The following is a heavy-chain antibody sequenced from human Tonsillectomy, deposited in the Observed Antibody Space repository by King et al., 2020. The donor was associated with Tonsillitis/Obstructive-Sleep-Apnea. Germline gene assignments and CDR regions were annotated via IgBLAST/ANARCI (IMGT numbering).Heavy chain of an antibody. CDR1: GFTFSTYG. D-gene: IGHD6-19*01. J-gene: IGHJ4*02. CDR3: ARVSGYSSGWVDY. Sequence: VQLVESGGGVVQPGRSLRLSCAASGFTFSTYGIHWVRQAPGKGLEWVAVIWYDGSNKYYADSVKGRFTISTDNSKNTLYLQMNSLRAEDTAVYYCARVSGYSSGWVDYWGQGTLVTVSS. CDR2: IWYDGSNK. V-gene: IGHV3-33*01.